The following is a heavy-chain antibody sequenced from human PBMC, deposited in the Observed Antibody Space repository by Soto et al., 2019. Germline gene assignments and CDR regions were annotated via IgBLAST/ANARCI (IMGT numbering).Heavy chain of an antibody. J-gene: IGHJ6*02. D-gene: IGHD5-12*01. CDR2: IDPNSGGT. CDR1: GYTFTGYY. Sequence: QVQLVQSGAEVKKPGASVKVSCKAFGYTFTGYYMHWVRQAPGQGLEWMGRIDPNSGGTNYGQKFKGWFTMTRDKSISTAYMELSRLRCDDTAVYYCAREQRWLQSGYYGMDVWGQGTTVTVSS. V-gene: IGHV1-2*04. CDR3: AREQRWLQSGYYGMDV.